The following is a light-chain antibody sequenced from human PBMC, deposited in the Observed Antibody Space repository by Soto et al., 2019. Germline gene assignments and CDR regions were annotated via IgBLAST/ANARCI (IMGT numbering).Light chain of an antibody. CDR3: SSYAASNSII. CDR1: NSDIGGYGY. V-gene: IGLV2-8*01. Sequence: QSALTQPPSASGSPGQSVTISCTGTNSDIGGYGYVSWYQQLPGKAPKLIISEVTKRPSGVPDRFSGSKSGNTASLTVSGLQAEDEADYYCSSYAASNSIIFGGGTKVTVL. CDR2: EVT. J-gene: IGLJ2*01.